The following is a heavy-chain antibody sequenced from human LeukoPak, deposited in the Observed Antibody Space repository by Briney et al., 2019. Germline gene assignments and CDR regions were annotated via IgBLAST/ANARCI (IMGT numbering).Heavy chain of an antibody. CDR1: GFTFSSYA. Sequence: GGSLRLSCAASGFTFSSYAMSWVRQAPGKGLEWVSAISGSGGSTYYADSVKGRFTISRDNSRNTLYLQMNSLRAEDTAVYYCAKVSGSGGTKYQPFDYWGQGTLVTVSS. D-gene: IGHD2-15*01. V-gene: IGHV3-23*01. CDR3: AKVSGSGGTKYQPFDY. CDR2: ISGSGGST. J-gene: IGHJ4*02.